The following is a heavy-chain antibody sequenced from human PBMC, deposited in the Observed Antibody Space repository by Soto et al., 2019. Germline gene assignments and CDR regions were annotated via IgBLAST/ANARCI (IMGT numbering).Heavy chain of an antibody. J-gene: IGHJ4*02. V-gene: IGHV3-7*01. CDR3: MRSLGYHVDS. Sequence: EVQLVESGGGLVQAGGSLRVSCVASGFSFSNYWMSWVRQAPGKGPEWVANIKQDGSEKYYADSVKGRITISRDNTQNSRSVEVNSLTSEDAPVYYCMRSLGYHVDSWGQGTLVIVSS. D-gene: IGHD2-15*01. CDR1: GFSFSNYW. CDR2: IKQDGSEK.